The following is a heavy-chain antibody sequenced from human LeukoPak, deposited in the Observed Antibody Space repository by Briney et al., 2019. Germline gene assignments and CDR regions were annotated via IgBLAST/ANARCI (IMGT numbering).Heavy chain of an antibody. CDR1: GYSISSGYY. Sequence: SETLSLTCTVSGYSISSGYYWGWIRQSPGKGLEWIGSFYHSGSTYYNPSLKSRVTISVDKSKNQFSLKLSSVTAADTAVYYCASMVFEGSDYYYYGMDVWGQGTTVTVSS. V-gene: IGHV4-38-2*02. CDR3: ASMVFEGSDYYYYGMDV. J-gene: IGHJ6*02. CDR2: FYHSGST. D-gene: IGHD2-8*01.